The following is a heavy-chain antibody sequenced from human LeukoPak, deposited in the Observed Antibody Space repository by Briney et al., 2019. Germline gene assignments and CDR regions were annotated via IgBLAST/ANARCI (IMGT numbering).Heavy chain of an antibody. Sequence: GASVKVSCKASGYTFTSYYMHWVRHAPGQGLEWMVIINPSGGSTSYAQKFQGRVTMTRDTSTSTVYMELSSLRSEDTDVYYCARDPQGFYCSSTSCYNWFDPWGQGTLVTVSS. D-gene: IGHD2-2*01. CDR3: ARDPQGFYCSSTSCYNWFDP. CDR2: INPSGGST. CDR1: GYTFTSYY. J-gene: IGHJ5*02. V-gene: IGHV1-46*01.